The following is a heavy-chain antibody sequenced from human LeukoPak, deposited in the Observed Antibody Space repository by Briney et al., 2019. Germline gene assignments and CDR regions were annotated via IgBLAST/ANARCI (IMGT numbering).Heavy chain of an antibody. V-gene: IGHV3-53*01. CDR1: GFTVSSNY. CDR3: ARGPPSSYYYSYGMDV. Sequence: GGSLRLSCAASGFTVSSNYMSWVRQAPGKGLEWVSVIYSGGSTYYADSVKGRFTISRDNSKNTLYLQMNSLRAEDTAVYYCARGPPSSYYYSYGMDVWGQGTTVTVSS. J-gene: IGHJ6*02. CDR2: IYSGGST.